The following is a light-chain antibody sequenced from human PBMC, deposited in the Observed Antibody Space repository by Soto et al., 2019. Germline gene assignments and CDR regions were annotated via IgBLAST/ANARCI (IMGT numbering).Light chain of an antibody. CDR2: GAS. CDR1: QSVNSN. CDR3: QQYNNWPPWT. V-gene: IGKV3-15*01. Sequence: EIGMTQSPATLSVFPGERATLSCRASQSVNSNLAWYQQKPGQAPRLLIYGASTRATDIPARFSGSGSGTEFTLTISSLQSEDFAVYYCQQYNNWPPWTFGQGTKVEIK. J-gene: IGKJ1*01.